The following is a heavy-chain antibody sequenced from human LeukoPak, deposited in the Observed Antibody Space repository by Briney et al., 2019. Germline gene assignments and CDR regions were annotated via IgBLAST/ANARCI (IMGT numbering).Heavy chain of an antibody. Sequence: GGSLRLSCAASGFTLSSYAISWVRQAPGKGLEWVSAISGSGGSTYYADSVKGRFTISRDNSKNTLYLQMNSLRAEDTAVYYCAKDRISYGSGRSPLDYWGQGTLVTVSS. D-gene: IGHD3-10*01. CDR1: GFTLSSYA. CDR2: ISGSGGST. CDR3: AKDRISYGSGRSPLDY. V-gene: IGHV3-23*01. J-gene: IGHJ4*02.